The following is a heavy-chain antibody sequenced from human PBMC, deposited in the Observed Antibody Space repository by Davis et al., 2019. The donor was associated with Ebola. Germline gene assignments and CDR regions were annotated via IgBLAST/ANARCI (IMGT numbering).Heavy chain of an antibody. CDR2: ISGSGGST. D-gene: IGHD2-2*01. J-gene: IGHJ4*02. CDR1: GFTFSSYA. V-gene: IGHV3-23*01. CDR3: AKVRGAEEYQLLWAPFDY. Sequence: PGGSLRLSCAASGFTFSSYAMSWVRQAPGKGLEWVSAISGSGGSTYYADSVKGRFTISRDNSKNTLYLQMNSLRAEDTAVYYCAKVRGAEEYQLLWAPFDYWGQGTLVTVSS.